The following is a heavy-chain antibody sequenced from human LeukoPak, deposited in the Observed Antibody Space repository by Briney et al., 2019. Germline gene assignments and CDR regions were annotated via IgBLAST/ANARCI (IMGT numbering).Heavy chain of an antibody. CDR1: GFTFSRYA. V-gene: IGHV3-23*01. J-gene: IGHJ4*02. Sequence: GGSLRLSCEASGFTFSRYAMSWVRQAPGKGLEWVSAISGSGGSTYYADSVKGRFTISRDNSKNTLYLQMNSLRAEDTAVYYCAKVRSYTYFDYWGQGTLVTVSS. D-gene: IGHD2-2*02. CDR3: AKVRSYTYFDY. CDR2: ISGSGGST.